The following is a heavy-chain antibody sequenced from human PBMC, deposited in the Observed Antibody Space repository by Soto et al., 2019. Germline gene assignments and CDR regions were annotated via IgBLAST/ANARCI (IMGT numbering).Heavy chain of an antibody. Sequence: SETLSLTCTVSGGSISSSSYYWGWIRQPPRKGLEWIGSIYYSGSTYYNPSLKSRVTISVDTSKNQFSLKLSSVTAADTAVYYCARHKSRDSSGYFAFDIWGQGTMVTVSS. D-gene: IGHD3-22*01. CDR3: ARHKSRDSSGYFAFDI. V-gene: IGHV4-39*01. CDR2: IYYSGST. J-gene: IGHJ3*02. CDR1: GGSISSSSYY.